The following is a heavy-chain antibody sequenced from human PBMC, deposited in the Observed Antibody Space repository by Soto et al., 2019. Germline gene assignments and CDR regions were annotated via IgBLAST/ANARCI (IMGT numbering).Heavy chain of an antibody. Sequence: ASVKVSCKASGYTFTSYGISWVRQAPGQGLEWMGWISAYNGNTNYAQKLQGRVTMTTDTSTSTAYMELRSLGSDDTAVYYCARVAVYGSGSYYENWFDPWGQGTLVTVSS. CDR3: ARVAVYGSGSYYENWFDP. D-gene: IGHD3-10*01. CDR2: ISAYNGNT. CDR1: GYTFTSYG. V-gene: IGHV1-18*01. J-gene: IGHJ5*02.